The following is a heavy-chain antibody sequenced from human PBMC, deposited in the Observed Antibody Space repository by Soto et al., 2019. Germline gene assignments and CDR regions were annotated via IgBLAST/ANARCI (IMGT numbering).Heavy chain of an antibody. CDR3: ASGSQLYPSLFDP. CDR1: VGSISSFY. J-gene: IGHJ5*02. CDR2: VYYSGSA. Sequence: PSETLSLTCTVSVGSISSFYWSWIRQPPGNGLEWIGYVYYSGSANYNPSLMSRVSISLDPSKKQFSLQLTSVTAADTAVYYCASGSQLYPSLFDPWGQGTLVTVSS. D-gene: IGHD1-26*01. V-gene: IGHV4-59*01.